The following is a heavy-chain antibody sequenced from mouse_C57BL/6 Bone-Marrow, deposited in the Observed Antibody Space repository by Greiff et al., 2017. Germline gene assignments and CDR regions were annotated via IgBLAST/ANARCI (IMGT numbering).Heavy chain of an antibody. CDR3: ARGEGFAY. Sequence: EVQLVESEGGLVQPGSSMKLSCTASGFTFSDYYMAWVRQVPEKGLEWVANINYDGSSTYYLDSLKSRFIISRDNAKNILYLQMSRLKSEDTATYYCARGEGFAYWGQGTLVTVSA. V-gene: IGHV5-16*01. J-gene: IGHJ3*01. CDR1: GFTFSDYY. CDR2: INYDGSST.